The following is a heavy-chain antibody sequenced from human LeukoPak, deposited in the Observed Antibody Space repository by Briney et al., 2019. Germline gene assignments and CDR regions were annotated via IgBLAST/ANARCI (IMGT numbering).Heavy chain of an antibody. D-gene: IGHD6-19*01. CDR2: INPNSGGT. V-gene: IGHV1-2*02. J-gene: IGHJ6*02. CDR3: ARDRASIAVAADYGMDV. Sequence: GASVKVSCEASGGTFSSYAISWVRQAPGQGLEWMGWINPNSGGTNYAQKFQGRVTMTRDTSISTAYMELSRLRSDDTAVYYCARDRASIAVAADYGMDVWGQGTTVTVSS. CDR1: GGTFSSYA.